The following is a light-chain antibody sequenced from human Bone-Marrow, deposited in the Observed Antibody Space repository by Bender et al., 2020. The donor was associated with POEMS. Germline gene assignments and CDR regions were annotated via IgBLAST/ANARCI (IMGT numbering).Light chain of an antibody. CDR1: SSDVGSHNR. J-gene: IGLJ2*01. CDR2: EVN. CDR3: ASYTTGGTLL. Sequence: QSALTQPPSVSGSLGQSVPISCTGTSSDVGSHNRVSWSQQPPGTAPKVMIYEVNYRPSGVPDRFSGSKSGNTASLTSSGLQAEDEADYYCASYTTGGTLLFGGGTKLTVL. V-gene: IGLV2-18*02.